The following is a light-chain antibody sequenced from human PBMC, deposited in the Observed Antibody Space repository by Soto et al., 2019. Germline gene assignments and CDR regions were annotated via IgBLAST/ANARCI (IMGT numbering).Light chain of an antibody. CDR1: QSVSSY. CDR2: DAS. Sequence: EIVLTQSPATLSLSPGERATLSCRASQSVSSYLAWFQQKPGQAPRLLIYDASNRATGIPPRFSGSGSGTDFTLTISSLEPEDFAVYYCQQRSNVFGGGTKGDIK. CDR3: QQRSNV. V-gene: IGKV3-11*01. J-gene: IGKJ4*01.